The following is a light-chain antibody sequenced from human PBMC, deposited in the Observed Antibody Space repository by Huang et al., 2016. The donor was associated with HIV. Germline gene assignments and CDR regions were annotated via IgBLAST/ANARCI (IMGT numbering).Light chain of an antibody. CDR1: QSVNSH. Sequence: EIVLTQSPATLSLSPGERATLSCRASQSVNSHLAWYQQKPRLAPRLLIYDVSNRATGIPARVSGSGSGTDFTLTISSLDPEDFAVYYCQQRTNWPRLTFGGGTKVEIK. V-gene: IGKV3-11*01. J-gene: IGKJ4*01. CDR3: QQRTNWPRLT. CDR2: DVS.